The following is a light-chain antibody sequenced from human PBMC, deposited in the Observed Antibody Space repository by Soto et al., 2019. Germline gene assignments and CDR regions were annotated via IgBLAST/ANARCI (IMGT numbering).Light chain of an antibody. J-gene: IGKJ1*01. CDR1: QSVTSN. CDR2: GTS. CDR3: QQSNNWPQT. Sequence: IVMTQSPAPLSLSPGERATLSCRASQSVTSNLAWYQQKPGQAPRLLIYGTSTRATGIPARFSGSGSGTEFTLTISSLKSEDFAVYYCQQSNNWPQTFGQGTKVDIK. V-gene: IGKV3D-15*01.